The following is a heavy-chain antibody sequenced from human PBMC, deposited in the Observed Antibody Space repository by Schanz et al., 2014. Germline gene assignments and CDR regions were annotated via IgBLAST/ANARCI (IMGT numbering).Heavy chain of an antibody. CDR2: ISAYNGNT. D-gene: IGHD3-3*01. CDR1: GYIFINSG. Sequence: KVSCKASGYIFINSGISWVRQAPGQGLEWMGWISAYNGNTKYPQNLQGRVTMTTDTSTSTADMELTDLRSDDTAVYYCARDRRFFDSADLYSLDSRGQGPMITVSP. CDR3: ARDRRFFDSADLYSLDS. J-gene: IGHJ4*02. V-gene: IGHV1-18*01.